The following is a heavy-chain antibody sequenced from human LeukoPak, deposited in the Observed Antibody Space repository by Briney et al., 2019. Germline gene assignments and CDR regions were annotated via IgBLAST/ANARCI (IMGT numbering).Heavy chain of an antibody. CDR1: GGSFSGYY. V-gene: IGHV4-34*01. Sequence: SETLSLTCAVYGGSFSGYYWSWIRQPPGKGLEWIGEINHSGSTNYNPSLKSRVTISVDTSKNQFSLKLSSVTAADTAVYHCARGGGSGSDYWGQGTLVTVSS. J-gene: IGHJ4*02. D-gene: IGHD3-16*01. CDR3: ARGGGSGSDY. CDR2: INHSGST.